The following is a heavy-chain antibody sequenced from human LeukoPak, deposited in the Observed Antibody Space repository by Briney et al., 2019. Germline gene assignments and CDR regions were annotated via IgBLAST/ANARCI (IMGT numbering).Heavy chain of an antibody. CDR3: ARDQPALDY. J-gene: IGHJ4*02. CDR2: INLNTGNT. CDR1: GFTFIGFY. Sequence: GASVKVSCKASGFTFIGFYLHWVRQAPGQGLEWMGWINLNTGNTDYAPELQGSATMTRDTSITTAYMEMSGLRYDDTAVYYCARDQPALDYWGRGTLVTASS. V-gene: IGHV1-2*02.